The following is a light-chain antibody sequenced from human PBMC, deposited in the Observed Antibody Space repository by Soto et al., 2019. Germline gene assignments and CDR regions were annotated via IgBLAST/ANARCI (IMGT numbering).Light chain of an antibody. CDR2: GAS. CDR1: QRVSSNY. Sequence: EKVMTQSPGSLSLFPGERATLSRRASQRVSSNYIAMYERKPGQAPRLLFYGASRRATGIPDRFSGGGSGTDFTLTIRRREPEDFAVYYCQQYGSPPSITFGQGTQLEIK. V-gene: IGKV3-20*01. J-gene: IGKJ5*01. CDR3: QQYGSPPSIT.